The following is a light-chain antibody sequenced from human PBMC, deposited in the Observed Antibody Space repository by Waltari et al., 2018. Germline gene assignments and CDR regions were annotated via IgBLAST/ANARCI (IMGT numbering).Light chain of an antibody. CDR1: QSLLHSNGYNY. J-gene: IGKJ3*01. CDR2: LGS. CDR3: MQALQTPQFT. V-gene: IGKV2-28*01. Sequence: DIVMTQSPLSLPVTPGEPASISCRSSQSLLHSNGYNYLDWYLQKPGQSPQLLICLGSNRASGVPDRFSGSGSGTEFTLKISRVEAEDVGVYYCMQALQTPQFTFGPGTKVDIK.